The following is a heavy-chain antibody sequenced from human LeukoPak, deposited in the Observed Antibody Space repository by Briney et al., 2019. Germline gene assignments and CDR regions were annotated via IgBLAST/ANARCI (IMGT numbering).Heavy chain of an antibody. D-gene: IGHD3-16*02. CDR1: GFTFSDYW. J-gene: IGHJ3*02. CDR3: ARPKNRENFWRAFDI. Sequence: GGSLRLSCVASGFTFSDYWMTWVRQAPGTGLEWVANIKQDGNEKYYVDSVKGRFTISRDNAKNSLHLQMNNLRAEDTAVYYCARPKNRENFWRAFDIWGQGIMVTVSS. V-gene: IGHV3-7*03. CDR2: IKQDGNEK.